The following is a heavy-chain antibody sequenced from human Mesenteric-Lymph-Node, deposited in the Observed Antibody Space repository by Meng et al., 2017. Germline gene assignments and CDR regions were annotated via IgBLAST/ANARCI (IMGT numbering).Heavy chain of an antibody. CDR1: GFTFSSYE. CDR3: ARDLPRRLTVLVAVKEAFDI. J-gene: IGHJ3*02. Sequence: LSLTCAASGFTFSSYEMNWVRQAPGKGLEWVSYISGNGRTIYYADSVEGRFTISRDNAKNSLYLEMNSLRAEDTAVYYCARDLPRRLTVLVAVKEAFDIWGQGTLVTVSS. V-gene: IGHV3-48*03. CDR2: ISGNGRTI. D-gene: IGHD3-22*01.